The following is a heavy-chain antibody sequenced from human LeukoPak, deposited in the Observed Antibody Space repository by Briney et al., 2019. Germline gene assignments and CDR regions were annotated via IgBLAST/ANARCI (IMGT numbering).Heavy chain of an antibody. V-gene: IGHV3-30*03. CDR1: GFTFSSYG. CDR3: ALMGYCSGGSCYSGVGYYYYGMDV. D-gene: IGHD2-15*01. Sequence: QPGRSLRLSCAASGFTFSSYGMHWVRQAPAKGLEWVAVISNDGRSIYYADSVKGRFTISRDNSKNTLYLQMNGLRAEDTAVYYCALMGYCSGGSCYSGVGYYYYGMDVWGQGTTVTVSS. J-gene: IGHJ6*02. CDR2: ISNDGRSI.